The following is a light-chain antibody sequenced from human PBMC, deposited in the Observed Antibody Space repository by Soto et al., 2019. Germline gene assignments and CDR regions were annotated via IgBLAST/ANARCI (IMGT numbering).Light chain of an antibody. CDR3: QTWVSVSEV. J-gene: IGLJ2*01. V-gene: IGLV4-69*01. Sequence: QLVLTQSPSASAYLGASVKLTCTLSSGHSSYAIAWHQQQPEKGPRYLMKLNSDGSHSKGDGIPDGFSGSSSGAERYLTISSLQSEAVADYYCQTWVSVSEVFGGETSLTVL. CDR1: SGHSSYA. CDR2: LNSDGSH.